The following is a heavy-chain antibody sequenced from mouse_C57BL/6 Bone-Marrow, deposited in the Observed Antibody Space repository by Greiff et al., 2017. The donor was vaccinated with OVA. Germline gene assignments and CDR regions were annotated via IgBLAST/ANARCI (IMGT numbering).Heavy chain of an antibody. CDR1: GFTFSDAW. D-gene: IGHD2-4*01. CDR2: IRNKANNHAT. J-gene: IGHJ3*01. Sequence: EVQLVESGGGLVQPGGSMKLSCAASGFTFSDAWMDWVRQSPEKGLEWVAEIRNKANNHATYYAESVKGRFTISRDDSKSSVYLQMNSLRAEDTVIYYCTRRGDYVLFAYWGQGTLVTVSA. CDR3: TRRGDYVLFAY. V-gene: IGHV6-6*01.